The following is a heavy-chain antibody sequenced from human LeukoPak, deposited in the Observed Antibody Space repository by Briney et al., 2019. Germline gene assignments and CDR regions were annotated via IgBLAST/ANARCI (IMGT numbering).Heavy chain of an antibody. CDR2: INHSGST. CDR3: ARVPLRYCSGGSCSYFDY. CDR1: GGSFSGYY. V-gene: IGHV4-34*01. D-gene: IGHD2-15*01. Sequence: PSETLSLTCAVYGGSFSGYYWSWIRQPPGKGLEWIGEINHSGSTNYNPSPKSRVTISVDTSKNQFSLKLSSVTAADTAVYYCARVPLRYCSGGSCSYFDYWGQGTLVTVSS. J-gene: IGHJ4*02.